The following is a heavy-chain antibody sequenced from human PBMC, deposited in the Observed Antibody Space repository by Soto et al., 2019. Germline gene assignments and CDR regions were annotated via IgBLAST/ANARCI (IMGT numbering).Heavy chain of an antibody. CDR2: ISSSDEK. J-gene: IGHJ6*02. Sequence: SCPTLLNPPYTLTLTCTFSGFSFIHPRISVSLIRQPPGKALEWLAHISSSDEKSYSTSLKSRLTISKDTSKSQVVLTMTNMDPMDTATYYCARVLYYGMEVWGQGTTVTVSS. V-gene: IGHV2-26*01. CDR3: ARVLYYGMEV. CDR1: GFSFIHPRIS.